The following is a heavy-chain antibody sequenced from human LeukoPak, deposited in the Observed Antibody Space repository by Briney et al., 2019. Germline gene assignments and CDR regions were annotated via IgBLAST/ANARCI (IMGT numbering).Heavy chain of an antibody. D-gene: IGHD6-19*01. V-gene: IGHV5-51*01. CDR2: IHPGDSNT. CDR1: GYSFTNYW. CDR3: ARRRGDTVAGPDY. Sequence: GESLKISCQGSGYSFTNYWIVWVRQMPGQGLEYMGIIHPGDSNTKYSPSFEGQVVISVDKSISTAYLQWSSLKASDSAIYYCARRRGDTVAGPDYWGQGTLVTVSS. J-gene: IGHJ4*02.